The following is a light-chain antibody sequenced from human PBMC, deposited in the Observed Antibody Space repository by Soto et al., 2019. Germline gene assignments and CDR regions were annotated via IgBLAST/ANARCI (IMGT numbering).Light chain of an antibody. Sequence: AIRMTQSPSSLSASTGDRVTITCRASQGISSYLAWYQQEPGKAPKLLIYAASTLQSGVPSRFSGSGSGADFTLTIRCLQSQDSATYYCQQYYSYPPTFGQGTKVDIK. V-gene: IGKV1-8*01. J-gene: IGKJ1*01. CDR2: AAS. CDR1: QGISSY. CDR3: QQYYSYPPT.